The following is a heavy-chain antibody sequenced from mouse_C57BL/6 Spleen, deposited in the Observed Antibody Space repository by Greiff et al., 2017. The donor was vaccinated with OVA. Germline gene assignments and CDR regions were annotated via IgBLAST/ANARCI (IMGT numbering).Heavy chain of an antibody. CDR1: GFTFSSYA. Sequence: EVNLVESGGGLVKPGGSLKLSCAASGFTFSSYAMSWVRQTPEKRLEWVATISDGGSYTYYPDNVKGRFTISRDNAKNNLYLQMSHLKSEDTAMYYCARGGELTGTTWFAYWGQGTLVTVSA. CDR2: ISDGGSYT. J-gene: IGHJ3*01. CDR3: ARGGELTGTTWFAY. V-gene: IGHV5-4*03. D-gene: IGHD4-1*01.